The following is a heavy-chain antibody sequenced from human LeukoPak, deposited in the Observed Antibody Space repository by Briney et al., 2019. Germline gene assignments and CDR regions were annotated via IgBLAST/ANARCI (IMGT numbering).Heavy chain of an antibody. Sequence: GGSLRLSCAASGFTFSSYWMNWVRQAPGKGLVWVSRIASDGSSTTYADSVKGRFSISRDNAKNTLYLQMNSLRVEDTAVYYCARDPPHSGSYYLDYWGQGTLVTVSS. V-gene: IGHV3-74*01. CDR1: GFTFSSYW. J-gene: IGHJ4*02. CDR3: ARDPPHSGSYYLDY. CDR2: IASDGSST. D-gene: IGHD1-26*01.